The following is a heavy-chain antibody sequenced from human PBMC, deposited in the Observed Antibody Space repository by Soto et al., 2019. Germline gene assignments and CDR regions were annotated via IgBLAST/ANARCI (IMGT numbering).Heavy chain of an antibody. V-gene: IGHV3-30*03. CDR3: AIDNGDYGDYEFYGMDV. CDR1: GFTFSSYG. CDR2: ISYDGSNK. J-gene: IGHJ6*02. Sequence: QVQLVESGGGVVQPGRSLRLSCAASGFTFSSYGMHWVRQAPGKGLEWVAVISYDGSNKYYADSVKGRFTISRDNSKNTLYLQMNSLRAEDTAVYYCAIDNGDYGDYEFYGMDVWGQGTTVTVSS. D-gene: IGHD4-17*01.